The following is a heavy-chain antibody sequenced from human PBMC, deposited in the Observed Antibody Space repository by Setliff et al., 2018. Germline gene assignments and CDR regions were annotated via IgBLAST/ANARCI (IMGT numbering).Heavy chain of an antibody. Sequence: SETLSLTCTVSGGSISTNKYYWGWIRQPPGKGLEWIGNIYYSGDTNSNPSLKSRVTMSVDTSKNQFSLKLNSVTAADTATYYCARDRSYYASGSFTKWFDYWGQGALVTVSS. CDR1: GGSISTNKYY. CDR2: IYYSGDT. V-gene: IGHV4-39*07. CDR3: ARDRSYYASGSFTKWFDY. D-gene: IGHD3-10*01. J-gene: IGHJ4*02.